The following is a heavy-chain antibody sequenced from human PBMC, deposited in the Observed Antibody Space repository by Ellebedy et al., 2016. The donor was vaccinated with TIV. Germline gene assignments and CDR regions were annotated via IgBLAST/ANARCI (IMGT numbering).Heavy chain of an antibody. CDR1: GFTFSSYS. J-gene: IGHJ6*02. CDR2: ISSSSTI. CDR3: ARGGYYYGMDV. V-gene: IGHV3-48*02. Sequence: PGGSLRLSCAASGFTFSSYSMNWVRQAPGKGLEWVSYISSSSTIYYADSVKGRFTISRDNAKNSLYLQMNSLRDEDTAVYYCARGGYYYGMDVWGQGTTVTVSS.